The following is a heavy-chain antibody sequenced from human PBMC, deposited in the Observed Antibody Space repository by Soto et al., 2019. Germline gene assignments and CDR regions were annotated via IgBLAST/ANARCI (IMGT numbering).Heavy chain of an antibody. CDR2: IYYSGST. CDR1: GGSISSSSYY. CDR3: ARTTVTTLDY. J-gene: IGHJ4*02. Sequence: PSETLSLTCTVSGGSISSSSYYWGWIRQPPGKGLEWIGSIYYSGSTYYNPSLKSRVTISVDTSKNQFSLKLSSVTAADTAVYYCARTTVTTLDYWGQGTLVTVSS. V-gene: IGHV4-39*01. D-gene: IGHD4-17*01.